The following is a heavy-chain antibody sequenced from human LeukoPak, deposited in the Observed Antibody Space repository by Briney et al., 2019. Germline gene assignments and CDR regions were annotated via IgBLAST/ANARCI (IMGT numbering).Heavy chain of an antibody. CDR2: MNPNSGNT. V-gene: IGHV1-8*01. D-gene: IGHD3-3*01. Sequence: ASVKVSCKASGYTFTCYDINWVRQATGQGLEWMGWMNPNSGNTGYAQKFQGRVTMTRNTSISTAYMELSSLRSEDTAVYYCARASITIFGVVMTYNWFDPWGQGTLVTVSS. CDR1: GYTFTCYD. J-gene: IGHJ5*02. CDR3: ARASITIFGVVMTYNWFDP.